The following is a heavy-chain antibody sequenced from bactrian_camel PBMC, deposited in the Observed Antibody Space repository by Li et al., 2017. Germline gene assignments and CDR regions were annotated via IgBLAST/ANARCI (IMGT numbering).Heavy chain of an antibody. V-gene: IGHV3S53*01. CDR3: AASQYYHRWPMPPASDFDV. D-gene: IGHD2*01. CDR1: GDRDGPVR. J-gene: IGHJ4*01. CDR2: PGNGGRT. Sequence: QVQLVESGGGSVQIGGSLKLSCARSGDRDGPVRMAWFRQSPGKEREGVAAPGNGGRTSYSASAKGRFTISFDDVENTLYLQMDALKPEDTAIYYCAASQYYHRWPMPPASDFDVWGQGTQVTVS.